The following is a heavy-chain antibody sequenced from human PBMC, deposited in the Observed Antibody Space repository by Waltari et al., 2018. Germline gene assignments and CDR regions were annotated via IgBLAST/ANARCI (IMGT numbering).Heavy chain of an antibody. J-gene: IGHJ3*02. CDR3: ARVGGGYCSGGSCLLAAFDI. V-gene: IGHV4-39*07. CDR2: IYYSWST. D-gene: IGHD2-15*01. Sequence: QLQLQESGPGLVKPSETLSLTCTVSGGSISSSSYSWGWIRQPPGTGREWIGSIYYSWSTYYNPSLKSRVTISVDTSKNQFSLKLSSVTAADTAVYYCARVGGGYCSGGSCLLAAFDIWGQGTMVTVSS. CDR1: GGSISSSSYS.